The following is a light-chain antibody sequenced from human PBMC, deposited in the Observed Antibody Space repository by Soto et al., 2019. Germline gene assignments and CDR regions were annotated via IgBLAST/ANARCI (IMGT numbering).Light chain of an antibody. J-gene: IGLJ2*01. Sequence: QAVVTEEPSLTVSPGGTVTLTCASSTGPVTTSHYPNWFQQKPGQPPRSLIYSTTNTHSWTPARFSCSLLGGKAALTLSGVLAEDYADYYCVLYYVGAHVVFGGGTKLTVL. V-gene: IGLV7-43*01. CDR2: STT. CDR3: VLYYVGAHVV. CDR1: TGPVTTSHY.